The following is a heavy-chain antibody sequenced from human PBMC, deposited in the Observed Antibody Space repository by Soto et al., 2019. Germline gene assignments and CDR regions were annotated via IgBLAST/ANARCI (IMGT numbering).Heavy chain of an antibody. CDR3: ARDRGRTDAFDI. J-gene: IGHJ3*02. Sequence: ETLSLTCTVSGGSISSYYWSWIRQPPGKGLEWIGYIYYSGSTNYNPSLKSRVTISVDTSKNQFSLKLSSVTAADTAVYYCARDRGRTDAFDIWGQGTMVTVSS. V-gene: IGHV4-59*01. CDR2: IYYSGST. CDR1: GGSISSYY. D-gene: IGHD3-10*01.